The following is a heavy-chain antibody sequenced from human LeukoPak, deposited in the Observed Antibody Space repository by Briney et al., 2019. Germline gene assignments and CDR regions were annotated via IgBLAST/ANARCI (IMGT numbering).Heavy chain of an antibody. CDR1: GFTFSSYE. Sequence: PGGSLRLSCAASGFTFSSYEMNWVRQAPGKGLEWVSYISSSGSTIYYADSVKGRFTISRDNAKNSLYLQMNSLRAEDTAVYYCAKGLTGYSSSWYKDYYYYYYMDVWGKGTTVTVSS. V-gene: IGHV3-48*03. J-gene: IGHJ6*03. CDR3: AKGLTGYSSSWYKDYYYYYYMDV. CDR2: ISSSGSTI. D-gene: IGHD6-13*01.